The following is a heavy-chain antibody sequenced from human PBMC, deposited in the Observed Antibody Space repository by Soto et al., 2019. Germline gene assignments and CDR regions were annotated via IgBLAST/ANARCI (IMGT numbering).Heavy chain of an antibody. CDR3: ARANRPITMTYLNWFDP. D-gene: IGHD3-22*01. J-gene: IGHJ5*02. CDR2: IFYSGST. V-gene: IGHV4-59*01. Sequence: SETLSLTCTVSGGSISPYFWSWIRQPPWKGLEWIGYIFYSGSTNYNPSLTSRVTISVDTSKNQFSLKLSSVTAADTAVYYCARANRPITMTYLNWFDPWGQGTLVTVSS. CDR1: GGSISPYF.